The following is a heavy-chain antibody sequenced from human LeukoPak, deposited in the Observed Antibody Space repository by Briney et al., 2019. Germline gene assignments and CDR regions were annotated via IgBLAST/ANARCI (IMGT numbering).Heavy chain of an antibody. Sequence: PGGSLRLSCAASGFTFSSYEINWVRQAPGKGLEWVSYISSSGSTIYYADYVKGRFTISRDNAKNSLYLQMNSLRAEATAVYYCARVDYGANYGMDVWGKGTTVTVSS. J-gene: IGHJ6*04. V-gene: IGHV3-48*03. CDR2: ISSSGSTI. CDR3: ARVDYGANYGMDV. D-gene: IGHD4-17*01. CDR1: GFTFSSYE.